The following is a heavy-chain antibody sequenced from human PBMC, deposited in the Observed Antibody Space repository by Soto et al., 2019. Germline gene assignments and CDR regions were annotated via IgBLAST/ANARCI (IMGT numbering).Heavy chain of an antibody. D-gene: IGHD3-16*01. J-gene: IGHJ4*03. CDR3: AKKEEYDHVWGKSPLD. Sequence: GESLKISCKGSGYSFTSYWISWVRQMPGKGLEWMGRIDPSDSYTNYSPSFQGHVTISADKSISTAYLQWSSLRAEDTALYYCAKKEEYDHVWGKSPLDWGQGTLVTVSS. V-gene: IGHV5-10-1*01. CDR2: IDPSDSYT. CDR1: GYSFTSYW.